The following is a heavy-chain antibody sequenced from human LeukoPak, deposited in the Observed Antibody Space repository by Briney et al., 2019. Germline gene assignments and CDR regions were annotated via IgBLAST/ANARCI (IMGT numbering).Heavy chain of an antibody. CDR2: INPNSGGT. J-gene: IGHJ6*02. Sequence: ASVKVSCKASGYTFTGYYMRWVRQAPGQGLEWMGWINPNSGGTNYAQEFQGRVTMTRDTSISTAYMELSRLRSDDTAVYYCARTYCSGRSCSPSVPPPTTSYGMDVWGQGTTVTVS. CDR3: ARTYCSGRSCSPSVPPPTTSYGMDV. D-gene: IGHD2-15*01. CDR1: GYTFTGYY. V-gene: IGHV1-2*02.